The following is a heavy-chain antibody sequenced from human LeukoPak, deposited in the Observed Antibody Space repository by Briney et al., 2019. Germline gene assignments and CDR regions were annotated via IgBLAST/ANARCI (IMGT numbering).Heavy chain of an antibody. V-gene: IGHV5-10-1*01. J-gene: IGHJ4*02. Sequence: GESLKISCKGSGYSFTSYWISWVRQMPGKGLEWMGRIDPSDSYTNYSPSFQGHVTISADKSISTAYLQWSSLKASDTAMYYCARHPWGIKVADYWGQGTLVTVSS. CDR1: GYSFTSYW. CDR2: IDPSDSYT. CDR3: ARHPWGIKVADY. D-gene: IGHD3-16*01.